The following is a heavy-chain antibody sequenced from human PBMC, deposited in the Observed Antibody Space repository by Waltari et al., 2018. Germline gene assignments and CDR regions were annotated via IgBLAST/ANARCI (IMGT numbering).Heavy chain of an antibody. D-gene: IGHD5-12*01. CDR3: ARETTYSGYDY. CDR1: GGSISSYY. CDR2: IYYSGST. J-gene: IGHJ4*02. V-gene: IGHV4-59*01. Sequence: QVQLQESGPGLVKPSETLSLTCTVSGGSISSYYWSWIRQPPGKGLEWIGYIYYSGSTNYNPSLKSRVTISVDTSKNQFSLKLSSVTAADTAVYYCARETTYSGYDYWGQGTLVTVSS.